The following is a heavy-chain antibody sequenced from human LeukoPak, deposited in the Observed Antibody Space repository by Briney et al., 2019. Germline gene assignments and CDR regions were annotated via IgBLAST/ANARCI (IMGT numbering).Heavy chain of an antibody. Sequence: RSLCPSRALSRFAFTDAVMSWGRGAPRTGLEWGWAFSGDGGVTYYAASVKGRFTISRDNSKSTVYLQMSSLRAEDTATYYCAKVGYCTSNCFRTHDYWGQGALVTVSS. J-gene: IGHJ4*02. CDR2: FSGDGGVT. D-gene: IGHD2-8*01. CDR3: AKVGYCTSNCFRTHDY. CDR1: RFAFTDAV. V-gene: IGHV3-23*01.